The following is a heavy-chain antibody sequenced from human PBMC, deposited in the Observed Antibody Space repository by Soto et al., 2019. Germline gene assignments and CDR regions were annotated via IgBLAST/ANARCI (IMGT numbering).Heavy chain of an antibody. Sequence: QVQLVEPGGGVVQPGRSLRLSCAASGFTFSSYGMHWVRQAPGKGLERVAVIAYDGSNKYYADSMKGRFTFSRDNPKNPLYPQINSLRADDPSAYFCARRGRYGDYVGYYYDAMDPWGQGTTVTVSS. CDR2: IAYDGSNK. D-gene: IGHD4-17*01. J-gene: IGHJ6*02. CDR3: ARRGRYGDYVGYYYDAMDP. V-gene: IGHV3-30*03. CDR1: GFTFSSYG.